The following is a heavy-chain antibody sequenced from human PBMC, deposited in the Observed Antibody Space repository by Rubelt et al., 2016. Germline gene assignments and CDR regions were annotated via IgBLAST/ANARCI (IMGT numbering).Heavy chain of an antibody. V-gene: IGHV1-3*01. D-gene: IGHD6-19*01. CDR2: INAGNGNT. J-gene: IGHJ4*02. CDR3: ATGYSSGWYVAY. Sequence: QVQLVQSGAEVKKPGASVQVSCKAAGYSFTTYSIHWVRQAPGQRLEWMGWINAGNGNTKYSQKFQGRVTITRHTSASTAYMERSRLRSEDTAIYYCATGYSSGWYVAYWGQGTLVTVSS. CDR1: GYSFTTYS.